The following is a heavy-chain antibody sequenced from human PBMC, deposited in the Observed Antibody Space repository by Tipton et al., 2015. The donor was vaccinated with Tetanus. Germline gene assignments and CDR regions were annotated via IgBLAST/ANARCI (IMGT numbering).Heavy chain of an antibody. CDR3: ARHLYGYWFDP. J-gene: IGHJ5*02. CDR1: GGSINSGTFY. Sequence: TLSLTCIVSGGSINSGTFYWDWIRQPPGRGLEWIASIYFEGSTYYSPSLKSRISIDVDTSQNLFSLKLTSVTAAGTAVYYCARHLYGYWFDPWGQGALVTVSS. CDR2: IYFEGST. D-gene: IGHD2/OR15-2a*01. V-gene: IGHV4-39*02.